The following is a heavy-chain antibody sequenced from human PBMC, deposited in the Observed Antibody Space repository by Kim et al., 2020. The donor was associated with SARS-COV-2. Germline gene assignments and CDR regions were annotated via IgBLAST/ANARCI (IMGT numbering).Heavy chain of an antibody. CDR3: ARDGDLYSSGKDAFDI. V-gene: IGHV3-7*01. D-gene: IGHD6-19*01. CDR2: IKQDGNQK. CDR1: GFTFSSYW. Sequence: GGSLRLSCAASGFTFSSYWMTWVRQAPGKGLEWVANIKQDGNQKYYVDSVEGRFTISRDNAKNSLYLQMNSLRAEDTAVYYCARDGDLYSSGKDAFDIWGQGTMGTVSS. J-gene: IGHJ3*02.